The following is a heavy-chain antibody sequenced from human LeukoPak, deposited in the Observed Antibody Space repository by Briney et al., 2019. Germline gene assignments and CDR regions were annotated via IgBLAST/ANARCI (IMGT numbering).Heavy chain of an antibody. CDR3: ARGAFYSSGWYENY. D-gene: IGHD6-19*01. CDR1: GFTFDDYG. Sequence: GGSLRLSCAASGFTFDDYGMSWVCQAPGKGLEWVPGINWNAGSTNYADSVKGRFTISRDNAKNSLYLQMNSLRAEDTALYYCARGAFYSSGWYENYWGQGTLVTVSS. V-gene: IGHV3-20*04. CDR2: INWNAGST. J-gene: IGHJ4*02.